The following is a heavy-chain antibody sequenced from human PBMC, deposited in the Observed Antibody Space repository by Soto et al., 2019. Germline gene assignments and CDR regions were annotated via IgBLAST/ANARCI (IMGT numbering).Heavy chain of an antibody. V-gene: IGHV1-3*01. D-gene: IGHD3-16*02. Sequence: ASVKVSCKASGYTFTSYAMHWVRQAPGQRLEWMGWINAGNGNTKYSQKFQGRVTITRDTSASTAYMELSSLRSEDTAVYYCAREGSDDYVCGNYRGGAFDIWGQGTMVTVSS. CDR1: GYTFTSYA. CDR2: INAGNGNT. CDR3: AREGSDDYVCGNYRGGAFDI. J-gene: IGHJ3*02.